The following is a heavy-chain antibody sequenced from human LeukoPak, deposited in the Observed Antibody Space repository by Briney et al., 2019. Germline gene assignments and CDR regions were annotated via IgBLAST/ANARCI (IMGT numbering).Heavy chain of an antibody. CDR1: GGSFSGYY. J-gene: IGHJ4*02. Sequence: SETLSLTCAVYGGSFSGYYWSWIRQPPGKGLEWIGEINHSGSTNYNPSLKSRVTISVDTSKNQFSLKLSSVTAADTAVYYCARDKWSGFDYWGQGTLVTVSS. V-gene: IGHV4-34*01. D-gene: IGHD3-3*01. CDR3: ARDKWSGFDY. CDR2: INHSGST.